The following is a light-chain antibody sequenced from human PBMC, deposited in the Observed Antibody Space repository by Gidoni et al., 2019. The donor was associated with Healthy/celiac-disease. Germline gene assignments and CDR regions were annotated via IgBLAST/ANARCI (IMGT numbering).Light chain of an antibody. CDR2: AAS. CDR3: QQYNSYPWT. J-gene: IGKJ1*01. Sequence: DIQMTQSPSSLSASVGDRVTITCRASQGISNYLAWFQQKPGKPPKSLIYAASSLQSGVPSKVSGRGSGTDFTLNSSSLQPEDFATYYCQQYNSYPWTFGQGTKVEIK. CDR1: QGISNY. V-gene: IGKV1-16*02.